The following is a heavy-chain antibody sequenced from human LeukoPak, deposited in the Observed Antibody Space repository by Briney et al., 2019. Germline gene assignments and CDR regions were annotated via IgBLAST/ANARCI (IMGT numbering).Heavy chain of an antibody. CDR1: GYTFTGYY. V-gene: IGHV1-2*06. CDR3: ARQTMVRGVITPFDY. J-gene: IGHJ4*02. Sequence: ASVKVSCTASGYTFTGYYMHWVRQAPGQGLEWMGRINPNSGGTNYAQKLQGRVTMTRDTSISTAYMELSRLRSDDTAVYYCARQTMVRGVITPFDYWGQGTLVTVSS. D-gene: IGHD3-10*01. CDR2: INPNSGGT.